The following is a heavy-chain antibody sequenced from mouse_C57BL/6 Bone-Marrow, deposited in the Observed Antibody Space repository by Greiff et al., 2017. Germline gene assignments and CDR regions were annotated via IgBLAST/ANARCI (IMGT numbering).Heavy chain of an antibody. V-gene: IGHV1-64*01. J-gene: IGHJ2*01. CDR2: IHPNSGST. CDR3: ARFSFYYGSYFDY. CDR1: GYTFTSYW. Sequence: QVQLQQPGAELVKPGASVKLSCKASGYTFTSYWMHWVKQRPGQGLEWIGMIHPNSGSTNYNEKFKSKATLTVDKSSSTAYMKLSSLTSEDSAVYYCARFSFYYGSYFDYWGQGTTLTVSS. D-gene: IGHD1-1*01.